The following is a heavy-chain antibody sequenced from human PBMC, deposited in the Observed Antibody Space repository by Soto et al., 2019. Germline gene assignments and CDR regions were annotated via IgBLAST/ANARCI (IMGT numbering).Heavy chain of an antibody. CDR1: GFTFSSYG. Sequence: GGSLRLSCAASGFTFSSYGMHWVRQAPGKGLEWVAVISYDGSNKYYADSVKGRFTISRDNSKNTLYLQMNSLRAEDTAVYYCAKAEIVTHYFDYWGQGTLVTVSS. CDR3: AKAEIVTHYFDY. J-gene: IGHJ4*02. CDR2: ISYDGSNK. D-gene: IGHD2-15*01. V-gene: IGHV3-30*18.